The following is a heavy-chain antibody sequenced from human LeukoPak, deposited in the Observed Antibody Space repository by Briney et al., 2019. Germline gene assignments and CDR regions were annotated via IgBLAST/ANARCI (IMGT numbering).Heavy chain of an antibody. CDR3: TTDLQDF. V-gene: IGHV3-15*01. CDR2: IKSKTDGGTT. CDR1: GFTVSNNY. J-gene: IGHJ4*02. Sequence: GGSLRLSCAASGFTVSNNYMSWVRQAPGKGLEWVGRIKSKTDGGTTDYAAPVKGRFTISRDDSKDTLFLQMSSLKTEDTAVYYCTTDLQDFWGQGTLVTVSS.